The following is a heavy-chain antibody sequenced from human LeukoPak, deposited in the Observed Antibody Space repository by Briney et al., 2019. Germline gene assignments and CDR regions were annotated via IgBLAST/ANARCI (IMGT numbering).Heavy chain of an antibody. V-gene: IGHV3-30*04. CDR2: ISYDGSNK. Sequence: PGGSLRLSCAASGFTFSSYAMHWVRQAPGKGLEWVALISYDGSNKYYADSVKGRFTISRDNSKNTLYLQMNSLRAEDTAVYYCAELSITMIGGVWGKGTTVTISS. J-gene: IGHJ6*04. CDR3: AELSITMIGGV. CDR1: GFTFSSYA. D-gene: IGHD3-10*02.